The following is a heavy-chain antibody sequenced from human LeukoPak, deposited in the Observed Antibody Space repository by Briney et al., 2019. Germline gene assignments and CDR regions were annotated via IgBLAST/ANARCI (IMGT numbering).Heavy chain of an antibody. CDR1: GYTFTSYY. CDR2: INPGGGST. V-gene: IGHV1-46*01. D-gene: IGHD6-19*01. CDR3: ARRVAVARRDAFDI. Sequence: ASVTVSCKASGYTFTSYYMHWVRQAPGQGHEWKGMINPGGGSTSYAQKLQGRVTMSTDTSTGTAYMELRSLRSDDTAVYYCARRVAVARRDAFDIWGQGTMVTVSS. J-gene: IGHJ3*02.